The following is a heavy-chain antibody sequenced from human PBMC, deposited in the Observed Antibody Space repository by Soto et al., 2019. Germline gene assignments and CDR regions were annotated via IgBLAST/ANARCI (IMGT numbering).Heavy chain of an antibody. CDR2: IIPIFGTA. J-gene: IGHJ6*02. Sequence: QVQLVQSGAEVKKPGSSVKVSCKASGGTFSSYAISWVRQAPGQGLEWMGGIIPIFGTANYAQKFQGRVTITADESTSTAYMELSSLRSEDTAEYYCARGLAGEYDILTGYHAPSYGMDGWGQRTTVTVSS. CDR1: GGTFSSYA. D-gene: IGHD3-9*01. V-gene: IGHV1-69*01. CDR3: ARGLAGEYDILTGYHAPSYGMDG.